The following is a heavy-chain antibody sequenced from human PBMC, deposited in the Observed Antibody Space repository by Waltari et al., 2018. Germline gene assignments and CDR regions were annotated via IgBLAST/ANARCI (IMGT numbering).Heavy chain of an antibody. CDR2: ISASGGST. V-gene: IGHV3-23*01. CDR3: ARARATTHFDY. J-gene: IGHJ4*02. Sequence: EVQVLESGGGLVQPGGSLRLSCAASGFTFSSYAMSWARQAPGKGLEWVSTISASGGSTYYADSVKGRFTISRDNSKNTLYLQMNSLRAEDTAVYYCARARATTHFDYWGQGTLVTVSS. CDR1: GFTFSSYA.